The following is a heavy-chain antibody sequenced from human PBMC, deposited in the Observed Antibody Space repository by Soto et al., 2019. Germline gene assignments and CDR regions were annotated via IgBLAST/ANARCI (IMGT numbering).Heavy chain of an antibody. Sequence: QITLKESGPTLVKPTQTLTLTCTFSGFSLSTTGVGVGWIRQPPGKALEWLALIYWDDDKRYSPSLKTRLTIXEXXSKNQVVLTMTNMDPVDTATYYCAHSTDTSMALDYWGQGTLVFVSS. CDR3: AHSTDTSMALDY. CDR2: IYWDDDK. J-gene: IGHJ4*02. CDR1: GFSLSTTGVG. D-gene: IGHD5-18*01. V-gene: IGHV2-5*02.